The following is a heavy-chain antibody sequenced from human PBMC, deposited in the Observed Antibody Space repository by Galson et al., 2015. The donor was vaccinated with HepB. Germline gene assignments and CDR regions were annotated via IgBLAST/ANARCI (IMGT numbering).Heavy chain of an antibody. J-gene: IGHJ5*02. Sequence: SVKVSCKASGYTFTSFDINWVRQATGQGLEWMGWMNLNSGNTGFARKFQGRVTMTGDTSISTAYMELTSLRADDTAVYYCANNVPYGTTWFGGIDPWGQGTLVTVSS. CDR2: MNLNSGNT. CDR1: GYTFTSFD. V-gene: IGHV1-8*01. D-gene: IGHD6-13*01. CDR3: ANNVPYGTTWFGGIDP.